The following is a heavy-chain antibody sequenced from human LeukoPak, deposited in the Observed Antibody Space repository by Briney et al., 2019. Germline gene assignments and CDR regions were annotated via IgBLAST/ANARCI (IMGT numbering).Heavy chain of an antibody. Sequence: GSSVKVSCKASGGTFSSYAISWVRQAPGQGLEWMGRIIPILGIANYAQKFQGRVTITADKSTSTAYMELSSLRSEDTAVYYCARFATSNTPFDYWGQGTLVTVSS. J-gene: IGHJ4*02. CDR1: GGTFSSYA. D-gene: IGHD1-26*01. CDR3: ARFATSNTPFDY. V-gene: IGHV1-69*04. CDR2: IIPILGIA.